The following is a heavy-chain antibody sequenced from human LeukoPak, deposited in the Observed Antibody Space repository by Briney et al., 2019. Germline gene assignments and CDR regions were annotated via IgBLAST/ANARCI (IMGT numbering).Heavy chain of an antibody. CDR2: IYTSGST. CDR1: GGSISSGSYY. CDR3: ARGDIVVVPAAMSRDYYYYYYMDV. V-gene: IGHV4-61*02. D-gene: IGHD2-2*01. J-gene: IGHJ6*03. Sequence: PSQTLSLTCTVSGGSISSGSYYWSWIRQPAGKGLEWIGRIYTSGSTNYNPSLKSRVTISVDTSKNQFSLKLSSVTAADTAVYYCARGDIVVVPAAMSRDYYYYYYMDVWGKGTTVTISS.